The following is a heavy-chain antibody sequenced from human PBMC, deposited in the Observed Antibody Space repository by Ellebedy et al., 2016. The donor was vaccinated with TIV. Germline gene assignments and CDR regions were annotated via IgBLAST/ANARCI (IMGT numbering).Heavy chain of an antibody. Sequence: GESLKISCAASGFTFSAYGMHWVRQAPGKGLDWLAVVTNDGRNQYYADSIKGRFTISRDNSKNTLYLQMRSLRAEDSAIYYCAKEIHDSGGVWGQGTLVTVSS. V-gene: IGHV3-30*18. J-gene: IGHJ4*02. CDR3: AKEIHDSGGV. CDR1: GFTFSAYG. CDR2: VTNDGRNQ. D-gene: IGHD4-23*01.